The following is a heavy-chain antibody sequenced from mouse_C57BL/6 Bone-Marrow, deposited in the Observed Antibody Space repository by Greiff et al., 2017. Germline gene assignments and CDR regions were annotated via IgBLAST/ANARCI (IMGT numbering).Heavy chain of an antibody. V-gene: IGHV5-17*01. CDR1: GFTFSDYG. J-gene: IGHJ2*01. CDR2: ISSGSSTI. Sequence: EVKLVESGGGLVKPGGSLKLSCAASGFTFSDYGMHWVRQAPEKGLEWFAYISSGSSTIYYADTVKGRFTISRDNAKKTLFLQLTSLRSEDTAMYYCARTRVRGPFDYWGQGTTLTVSS. D-gene: IGHD2-14*01. CDR3: ARTRVRGPFDY.